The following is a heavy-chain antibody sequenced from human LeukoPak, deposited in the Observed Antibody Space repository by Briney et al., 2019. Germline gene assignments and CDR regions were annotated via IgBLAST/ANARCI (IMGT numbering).Heavy chain of an antibody. V-gene: IGHV1-2*02. CDR2: INPNSGGT. J-gene: IGHJ4*02. Sequence: ASVKVSCKASGYTFTGYYMHRVRQAPGQGLEWMGWINPNSGGTNYAQKFQGRVTMTRDTSISTAYMELSRLRSDDTAVYYCARDLSYYDFWSGYLRDYWGQGTLVTVSS. CDR3: ARDLSYYDFWSGYLRDY. CDR1: GYTFTGYY. D-gene: IGHD3-3*01.